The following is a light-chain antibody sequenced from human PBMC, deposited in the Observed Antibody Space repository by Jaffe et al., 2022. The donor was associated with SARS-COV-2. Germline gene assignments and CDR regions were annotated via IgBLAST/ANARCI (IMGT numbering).Light chain of an antibody. J-gene: IGKJ3*01. CDR3: QQYDTLPLT. CDR1: QKIKKY. CDR2: DVS. V-gene: IGKV1-33*01. Sequence: DIQMTQSPSSLSASVGDRVTITCQASQKIKKYLNWYQQKAGKAPKLLIHDVSNLERGVPSRFSGGGSATEFTTDFTFTISSLQPEDSATYYCQQYDTLPLTFGPGTKVEI.